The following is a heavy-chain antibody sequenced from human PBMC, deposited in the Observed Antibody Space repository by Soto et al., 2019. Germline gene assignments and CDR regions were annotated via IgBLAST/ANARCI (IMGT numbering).Heavy chain of an antibody. CDR3: AKSPSWNDVLLYYYGMDV. Sequence: GGSLRLSCAASGFTFSSYAMSWVRQAPGKGLEWVSAISGSGGSTYYADSVKGRFTISRDNSKNTLYLQMNSLRAEDTAVYYCAKSPSWNDVLLYYYGMDVWGQGTTVTVSS. D-gene: IGHD1-1*01. J-gene: IGHJ6*02. V-gene: IGHV3-23*01. CDR2: ISGSGGST. CDR1: GFTFSSYA.